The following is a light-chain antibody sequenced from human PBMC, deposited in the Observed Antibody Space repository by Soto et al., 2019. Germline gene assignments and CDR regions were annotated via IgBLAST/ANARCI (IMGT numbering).Light chain of an antibody. V-gene: IGKV1-5*03. Sequence: DIHMTQSPSTQSASVGDRVTITCRASQSIINWLGWYQQKPGKAPKLLIYKASSLESGVPSRFSGSGSGTDFTLTINRLQPDDFAPYYCPQYNSFPWTFGHGTKVDI. CDR3: PQYNSFPWT. CDR2: KAS. J-gene: IGKJ1*01. CDR1: QSIINW.